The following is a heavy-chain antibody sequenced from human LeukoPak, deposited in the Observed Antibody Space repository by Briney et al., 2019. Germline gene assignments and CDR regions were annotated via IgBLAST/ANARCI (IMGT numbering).Heavy chain of an antibody. J-gene: IGHJ4*02. CDR2: IYHSGST. CDR1: GGSINSYY. CDR3: ARVVSGPGFDY. V-gene: IGHV4-38-2*02. Sequence: PSETLSLTCTVSGGSINSYYWSWVRQPPGKGLEWIGSIYHSGSTYYNPSLKSRVTISVDTSKNQFSLKLSSVTAADTAVYYCARVVSGPGFDYWGQGTLVTVSS. D-gene: IGHD3-3*01.